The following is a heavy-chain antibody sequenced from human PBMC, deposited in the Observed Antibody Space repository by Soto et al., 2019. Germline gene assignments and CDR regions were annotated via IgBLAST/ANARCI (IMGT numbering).Heavy chain of an antibody. Sequence: SETLSLTCTVSGGSISSYYWSWIRQPPGKGLEWIGYIYYSGSTNYNPSLKSRVTISVDTSKNQFSLKLSSVTAADTAVYYCARGVRDIVVVPSVMRHYYYYMVVWGKATSVTVSS. D-gene: IGHD2-2*01. J-gene: IGHJ6*03. CDR2: IYYSGST. V-gene: IGHV4-59*01. CDR3: ARGVRDIVVVPSVMRHYYYYMVV. CDR1: GGSISSYY.